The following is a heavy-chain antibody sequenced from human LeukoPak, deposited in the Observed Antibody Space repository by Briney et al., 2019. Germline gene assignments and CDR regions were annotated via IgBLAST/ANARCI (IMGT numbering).Heavy chain of an antibody. CDR3: ARASGVRFDP. CDR2: IYYSGST. D-gene: IGHD7-27*01. V-gene: IGHV4-31*03. J-gene: IGHJ5*02. CDR1: GGSISSGGYY. Sequence: SETLSLTCTVSGGSISSGGYYWSWIRQHPGTGLEWIGYIYYSGSTYYNPSLKSRVTISVDTSKNQFSLKLSSVTAADTAVYYCARASGVRFDPWGQGTLVTVSS.